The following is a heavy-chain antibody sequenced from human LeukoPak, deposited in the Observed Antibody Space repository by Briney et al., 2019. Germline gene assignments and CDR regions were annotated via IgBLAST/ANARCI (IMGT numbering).Heavy chain of an antibody. V-gene: IGHV3-23*01. D-gene: IGHD3-3*01. Sequence: GGSLRLSCAASGFTFSSYAMSRVRQAPGNGLEWVSAISGSGGSTYYADSVKGRFTISRDNSKNTLYLQMNSLRAEDTAVYYCAKVDFWSGYPDYWGQGTLVTVSS. CDR2: ISGSGGST. J-gene: IGHJ4*02. CDR1: GFTFSSYA. CDR3: AKVDFWSGYPDY.